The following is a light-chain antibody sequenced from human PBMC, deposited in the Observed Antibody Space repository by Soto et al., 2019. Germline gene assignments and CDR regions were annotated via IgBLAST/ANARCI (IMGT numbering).Light chain of an antibody. CDR1: KLGDKY. CDR3: QAWVSSTAPYVV. CDR2: QDS. V-gene: IGLV3-1*01. J-gene: IGLJ2*01. Sequence: SYELTQPPSVSVSPGQTASITCSGDKLGDKYACWYQQKPGQSPVLVIYQDSKRPSGIPERFSGSNSGNTATLTISGTQAMDEADYYCQAWVSSTAPYVVFGGGTKLTVL.